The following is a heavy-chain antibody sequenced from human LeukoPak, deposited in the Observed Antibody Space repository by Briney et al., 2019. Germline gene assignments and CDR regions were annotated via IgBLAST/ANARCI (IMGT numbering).Heavy chain of an antibody. Sequence: SETLSLTCTVSGGSISSGGYYWSWIRQHPGKGLEWIGYIYYSGSTYYNPSLKSRVTISVDTSKNQFSLKLSSVTAADTALYYCARGYTSANDYAFDIWGRGTMVTVSS. V-gene: IGHV4-31*03. CDR3: ARGYTSANDYAFDI. D-gene: IGHD3-22*01. CDR2: IYYSGST. J-gene: IGHJ3*02. CDR1: GGSISSGGYY.